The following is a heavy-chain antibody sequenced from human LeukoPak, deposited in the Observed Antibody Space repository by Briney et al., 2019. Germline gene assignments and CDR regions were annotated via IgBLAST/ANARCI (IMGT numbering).Heavy chain of an antibody. CDR3: ARVIRIVVVTARTGEAFDI. D-gene: IGHD2-21*02. Sequence: PSETLSLTCAVYGGSFSGDYWSWIRQPPGKGLEWIGEINHSGRTNYNPSLKSRVTISVDKSKNQFSLKLSSVTAADTAVYYCARVIRIVVVTARTGEAFDIWGQGTMVTVSS. CDR2: INHSGRT. V-gene: IGHV4-34*01. J-gene: IGHJ3*02. CDR1: GGSFSGDY.